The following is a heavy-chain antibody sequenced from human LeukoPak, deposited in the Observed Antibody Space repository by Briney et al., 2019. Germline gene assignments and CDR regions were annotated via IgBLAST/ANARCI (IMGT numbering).Heavy chain of an antibody. J-gene: IGHJ6*03. CDR3: AKDTTAWWYHRAYMNV. V-gene: IGHV3-23*01. CDR1: GFSLSTYA. CDR2: ISGSGDKT. Sequence: GSLRLSCAASGFSLSTYALSWVRQAPGGGLEWVAAISGSGDKTYHADSVKGRFTISQDNSENRLSLQMDSLRAEDTAVYFCAKDTTAWWYHRAYMNVWGKGTTVTVSS. D-gene: IGHD2-15*01.